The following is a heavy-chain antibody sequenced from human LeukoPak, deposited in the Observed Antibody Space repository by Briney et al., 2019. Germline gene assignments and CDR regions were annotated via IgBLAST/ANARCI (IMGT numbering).Heavy chain of an antibody. Sequence: PSETLSLTCAVYGGSFSGYYWSWIRQPPGKGLEWIGEINHSGSTSYNPSLKSRVTISVDTSKNQFSLKLSSVTAADTAVYYCARVGGWFDPWGQGTLVTVSS. CDR2: INHSGST. V-gene: IGHV4-34*01. CDR3: ARVGGWFDP. J-gene: IGHJ5*02. CDR1: GGSFSGYY.